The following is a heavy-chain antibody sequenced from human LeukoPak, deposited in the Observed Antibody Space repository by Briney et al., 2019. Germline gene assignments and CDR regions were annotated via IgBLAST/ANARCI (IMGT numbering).Heavy chain of an antibody. J-gene: IGHJ5*02. Sequence: SETLSLTCTVSGGSIRGFFWSWIRQPPAKGLEWIGYIFYSGGTYYNPSLMSRVTTSVDMSTNQFSLKLTSVTAADTAVYYCARHDYGGNSAWFDPWGQGTLVTVSS. CDR2: IFYSGGT. D-gene: IGHD4-23*01. CDR1: GGSIRGFF. CDR3: ARHDYGGNSAWFDP. V-gene: IGHV4-59*01.